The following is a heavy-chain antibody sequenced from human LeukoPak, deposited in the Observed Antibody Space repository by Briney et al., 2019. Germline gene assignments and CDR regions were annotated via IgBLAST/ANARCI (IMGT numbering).Heavy chain of an antibody. V-gene: IGHV1-46*01. D-gene: IGHD6-19*01. J-gene: IGHJ4*02. CDR2: NNPSSGTT. CDR3: ARDRGLLYGSSGCLDS. CDR1: GYTFTNYY. Sequence: ASVKVSCKASGYTFTNYYMHWVRQAPGQGLEWMGINNPSSGTTSYAQKFQGRVTMTRDTSTSTVYMELSSLTSEDTAVYYCARDRGLLYGSSGCLDSWGQGTLVTVSS.